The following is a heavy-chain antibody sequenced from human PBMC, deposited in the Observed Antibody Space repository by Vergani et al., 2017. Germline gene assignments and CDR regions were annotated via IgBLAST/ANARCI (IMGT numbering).Heavy chain of an antibody. CDR2: VDPEDGET. J-gene: IGHJ6*02. CDR1: GYTFTDYY. D-gene: IGHD1-26*01. CDR3: ARQQVIVGATTYYGGMDI. Sequence: EVQLVQSGAEVKKPGATVKISCKVSGYTFTDYYMHWVQQAPGKGLEWMGLVDPEDGETIYAEKLQGRVTITADTSTDTAYMELSSLRSEDTAVYYCARQQVIVGATTYYGGMDIWGQGTMVTVSS. V-gene: IGHV1-69-2*01.